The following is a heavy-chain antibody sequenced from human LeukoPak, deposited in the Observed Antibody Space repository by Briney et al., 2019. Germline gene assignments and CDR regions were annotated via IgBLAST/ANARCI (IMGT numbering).Heavy chain of an antibody. V-gene: IGHV1-8*01. CDR1: GYTFTSYD. J-gene: IGHJ5*02. Sequence: ASVKVSCKASGYTFTSYDINWVRQATGQGPEWMGWMNPNSGNTGYAQKFQGRVTMTMNTSINTAYMELSSVRSDDTAVYYCAGAKRGGTMWSAPRGRGTLGPVSS. CDR2: MNPNSGNT. D-gene: IGHD3-16*01. CDR3: AGAKRGGTMWSAP.